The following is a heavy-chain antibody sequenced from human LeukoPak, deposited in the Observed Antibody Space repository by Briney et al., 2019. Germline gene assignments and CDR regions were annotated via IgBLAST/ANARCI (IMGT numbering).Heavy chain of an antibody. CDR3: ARARGRWHLLPLDF. Sequence: PGGSLRLSCAASGFSFSNFAIHWVRQAPGKGLEWLAVISHDGATKHYADSVKGRFTISRDNSNNSLSLQMNSLSAEGTAVYYCARARGRWHLLPLDFWGQGTLVTVSS. V-gene: IGHV3-30*04. J-gene: IGHJ4*02. CDR2: ISHDGATK. D-gene: IGHD1-26*01. CDR1: GFSFSNFA.